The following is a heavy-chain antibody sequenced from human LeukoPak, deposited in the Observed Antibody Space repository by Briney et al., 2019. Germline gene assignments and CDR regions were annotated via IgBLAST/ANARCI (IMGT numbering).Heavy chain of an antibody. CDR1: GFTFSSYS. V-gene: IGHV3-21*04. Sequence: GSLRLSCAASGFTFSSYSMNWVRQAPGKGLEWVSSISSSSSYIYYADSVKGRFTISRDNSKNTLYLQMNSLRAEDTGVYYCAKSNSGSFPGAFDIWGQGTMVTVSS. D-gene: IGHD1-26*01. J-gene: IGHJ3*02. CDR3: AKSNSGSFPGAFDI. CDR2: ISSSSSYI.